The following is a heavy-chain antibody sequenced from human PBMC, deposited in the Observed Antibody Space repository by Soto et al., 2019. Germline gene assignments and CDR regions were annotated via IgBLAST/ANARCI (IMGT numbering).Heavy chain of an antibody. D-gene: IGHD3-22*01. CDR3: TTDSYTSVIVVRFDY. Sequence: EVQLVESGGGLVKPGGSLRLSCAASGFAFSNAWINWVRQAPGKGLEWVGRIKSKGHDGTTDFAAPVRGRFAISRDDSRNLVYMQMNSLNTEDTAVYYCTTDSYTSVIVVRFDYWGHGTLVTVSS. J-gene: IGHJ4*01. V-gene: IGHV3-15*07. CDR1: GFAFSNAW. CDR2: IKSKGHDGTT.